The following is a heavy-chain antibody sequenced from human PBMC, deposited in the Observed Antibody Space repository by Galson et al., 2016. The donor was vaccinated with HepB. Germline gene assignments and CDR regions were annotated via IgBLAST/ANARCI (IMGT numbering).Heavy chain of an antibody. CDR1: GFRFTYYG. Sequence: SLRLSCAASGFRFTYYGLHWVRQAPGKGLEWVAVISYDGNKEYYADSVKGRFTIFRDNPKTTVYLEMNSLRVEDTAVYYRAKDSILGATAGFYGIDVWGQGTTVTVSS. CDR2: ISYDGNKE. CDR3: AKDSILGATAGFYGIDV. D-gene: IGHD1-26*01. J-gene: IGHJ6*02. V-gene: IGHV3-30*18.